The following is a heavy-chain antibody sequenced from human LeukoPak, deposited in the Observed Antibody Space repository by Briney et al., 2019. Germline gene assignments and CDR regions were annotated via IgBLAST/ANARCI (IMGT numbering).Heavy chain of an antibody. CDR1: GFTFSSYG. D-gene: IGHD6-13*01. V-gene: IGHV3-23*01. CDR2: ISGSGGST. CDR3: AKSGAREQQLDSAEDHYYYYYMDV. Sequence: PGGTLRLSCAASGFTFSSYGMSWVRQAPGKGLEWVSAISGSGGSTYYADSVKGRFTISRDNSKNTLYLQMNSLRAEDTAVYYCAKSGAREQQLDSAEDHYYYYYMDVWGKGTTVTISS. J-gene: IGHJ6*03.